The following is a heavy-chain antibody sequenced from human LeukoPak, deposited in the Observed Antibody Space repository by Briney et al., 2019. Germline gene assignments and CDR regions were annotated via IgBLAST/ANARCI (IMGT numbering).Heavy chain of an antibody. Sequence: ASVKVSCKASVSAFTNNYVHWVRQAPGQGLEWMGIINPSGFATIYAPRFQGRVTMTRDTSTSTAYMELTSLRSEDTAVYYCARDLPTGFGSTAYWGQGTLVTVSS. V-gene: IGHV1-46*01. CDR2: INPSGFAT. J-gene: IGHJ4*02. CDR1: VSAFTNNY. CDR3: ARDLPTGFGSTAY. D-gene: IGHD3-16*01.